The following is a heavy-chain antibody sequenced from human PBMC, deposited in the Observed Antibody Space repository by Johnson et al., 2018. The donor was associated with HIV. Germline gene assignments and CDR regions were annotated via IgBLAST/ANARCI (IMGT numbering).Heavy chain of an antibody. D-gene: IGHD1-26*01. Sequence: QVQLVESGGGAVRPGGSLRLSCAASGFTFSSYGMHWVRQAPGKGLEWVAVISYNASNQYYTDSVKGRFTISRDNSNNTMYLQMNSLRAEDTALYYCASRMYSGSSGGAFDIWGQGTMVTVSS. CDR2: ISYNASNQ. J-gene: IGHJ3*02. CDR1: GFTFSSYG. V-gene: IGHV3-30*19. CDR3: ASRMYSGSSGGAFDI.